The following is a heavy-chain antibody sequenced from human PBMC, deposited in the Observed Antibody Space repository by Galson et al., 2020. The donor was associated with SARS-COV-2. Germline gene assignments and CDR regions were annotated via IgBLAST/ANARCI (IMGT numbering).Heavy chain of an antibody. CDR2: ISTSGNT. V-gene: IGHV4-4*07. Sequence: ETSETLSLTCTVSGGSINNYFWNCIRQPAGKGLEWIGRISTSGNTNYNPSLKSRVRMSVDMSKNQFSLKLTSVTAADAAVYYCAREKSEAAAGGRDFDYWGQGTLVTVSS. CDR3: AREKSEAAAGGRDFDY. J-gene: IGHJ4*02. CDR1: GGSINNYF. D-gene: IGHD6-13*01.